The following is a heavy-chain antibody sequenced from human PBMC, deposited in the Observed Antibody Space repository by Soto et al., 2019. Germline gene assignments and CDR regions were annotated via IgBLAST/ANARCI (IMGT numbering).Heavy chain of an antibody. Sequence: PGGSLILSCTASGFTFGDYSMSWFRQAPGKGLEWVGFIRSKAYGGTTEYAASVKGRFTISRDDSKSIAYLQMNSLKTEDTAVYYCTRAWPVDIVVVPAAMFDYWGQGTLVTVSS. D-gene: IGHD2-2*03. V-gene: IGHV3-49*03. CDR2: IRSKAYGGTT. CDR1: GFTFGDYS. CDR3: TRAWPVDIVVVPAAMFDY. J-gene: IGHJ4*02.